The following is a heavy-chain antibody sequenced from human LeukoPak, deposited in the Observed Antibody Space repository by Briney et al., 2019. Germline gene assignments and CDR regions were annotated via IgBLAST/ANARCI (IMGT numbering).Heavy chain of an antibody. D-gene: IGHD2-15*01. J-gene: IGHJ4*02. CDR1: GGSFSGYY. CDR2: INHSGGT. V-gene: IGHV4-34*01. Sequence: SETLSLTCAVYGGSFSGYYWSWIRQPPGKGLEWIGEINHSGGTKYNPSLKSRVTISVDTSKNQFSLKLSSVTAADTAVYYCARVASGSFQPFDYWGQGTLVTVSS. CDR3: ARVASGSFQPFDY.